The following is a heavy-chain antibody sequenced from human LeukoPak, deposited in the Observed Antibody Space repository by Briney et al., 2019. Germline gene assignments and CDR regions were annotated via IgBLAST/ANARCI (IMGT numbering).Heavy chain of an antibody. CDR1: GFTFRSYT. D-gene: IGHD4-23*01. Sequence: GGSLRLSCAASGFTFRSYTVSWVRQTPGKGLEWVSTISGSGGSTYLADSVKGRFTISRDNSKNTLYLQMNSLRGEDTAVYYCSKDVVTAAIWGQGTLVTVSS. J-gene: IGHJ4*02. CDR2: ISGSGGST. V-gene: IGHV3-23*01. CDR3: SKDVVTAAI.